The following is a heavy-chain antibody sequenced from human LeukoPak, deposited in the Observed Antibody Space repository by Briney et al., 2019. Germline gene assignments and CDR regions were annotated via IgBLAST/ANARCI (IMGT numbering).Heavy chain of an antibody. D-gene: IGHD3-10*01. J-gene: IGHJ6*02. CDR3: ENHGNYYGSGSYSYYYGMDA. CDR1: GGTFSSYA. Sequence: SVKVSCKASGGTFSSYAISWVRQAPGQGLEWMGGIIPIFGTANYAQKFQGRVTITADESTSTAYMELSSLRSEDTAVYYCENHGNYYGSGSYSYYYGMDAWGQGTTVTVSS. CDR2: IIPIFGTA. V-gene: IGHV1-69*13.